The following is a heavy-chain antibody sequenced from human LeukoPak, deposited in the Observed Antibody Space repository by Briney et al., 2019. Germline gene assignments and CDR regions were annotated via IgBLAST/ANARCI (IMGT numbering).Heavy chain of an antibody. Sequence: GGSLRLSCAASGFTFSTYGMHWVRQALGKGLGGGAVIWYDGSNKYYADSVKGRFTISRDNSKNTLYLQMNSLRAEDTAVYNCARDREVGWRDAFDIWGQGTMVTVSS. V-gene: IGHV3-33*01. CDR1: GFTFSTYG. J-gene: IGHJ3*02. CDR2: IWYDGSNK. D-gene: IGHD6-19*01. CDR3: ARDREVGWRDAFDI.